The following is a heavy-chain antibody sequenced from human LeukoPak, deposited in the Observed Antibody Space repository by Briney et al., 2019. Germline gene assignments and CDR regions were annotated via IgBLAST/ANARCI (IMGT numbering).Heavy chain of an antibody. CDR3: ARVPDRFGVVINYFDY. Sequence: PGGSLRLSCAASGFTFSNYTMNWVRQAPGKGLEWVSCISSSSYIYYADSVKGRFTISRDNAKNSLYLQMNSLRAEDTAVYYCARVPDRFGVVINYFDYWGQGTLVTVSS. J-gene: IGHJ4*02. CDR1: GFTFSNYT. D-gene: IGHD3-3*01. V-gene: IGHV3-21*01. CDR2: ISSSSYI.